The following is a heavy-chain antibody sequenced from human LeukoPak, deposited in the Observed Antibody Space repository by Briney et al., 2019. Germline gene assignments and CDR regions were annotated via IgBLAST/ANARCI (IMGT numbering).Heavy chain of an antibody. CDR1: GFTFGDYA. J-gene: IGHJ4*02. CDR2: IRSKAYGGTT. D-gene: IGHD3-22*01. CDR3: TRDTYYYDSSIPGY. V-gene: IGHV3-49*04. Sequence: PGGSLRLSCTASGFTFGDYAMSWVRQAPGKGLEWVGFIRSKAYGGTTEYAASVKGRFTISRDDSKSIAYLQMNSLKTEDTAVYYCTRDTYYYDSSIPGYWGQGTLVIVSS.